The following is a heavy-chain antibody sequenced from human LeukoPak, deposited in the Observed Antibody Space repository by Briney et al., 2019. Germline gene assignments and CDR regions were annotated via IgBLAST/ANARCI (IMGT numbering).Heavy chain of an antibody. CDR2: ISSSSSIM. CDR1: GFTFSSYS. J-gene: IGHJ4*02. CDR3: ARDDFDIVVAY. D-gene: IGHD2-2*01. Sequence: GGSLRLSCAASGFTFSSYSMNWVRQAPGKGLEWVSYISSSSSIMYYADSVKGRFTVSRDNAKNSLYLQMNSLRAEDTAVYYCARDDFDIVVAYWGQGTLVTVSS. V-gene: IGHV3-48*04.